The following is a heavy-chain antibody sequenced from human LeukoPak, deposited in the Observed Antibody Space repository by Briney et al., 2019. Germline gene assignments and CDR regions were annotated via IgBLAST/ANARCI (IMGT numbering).Heavy chain of an antibody. CDR2: IRGSTVNT. D-gene: IGHD3-22*01. CDR3: ARKHETSAFLLAF. J-gene: IGHJ4*02. CDR1: GFTFSNYA. V-gene: IGHV3-23*01. Sequence: PGGSLRPSCAASGFTFSNYAMSWVRQAPGKGLEWVSTIRGSTVNTYYADTVKRRFTISRDNSKNTLYLQMNGLRAEDTAVYYCARKHETSAFLLAFWGQGTLVTVSS.